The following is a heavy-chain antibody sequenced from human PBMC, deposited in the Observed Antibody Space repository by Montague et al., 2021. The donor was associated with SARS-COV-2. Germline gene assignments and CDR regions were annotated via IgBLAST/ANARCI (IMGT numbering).Heavy chain of an antibody. CDR2: IYWDDGK. V-gene: IGHV2-5*02. J-gene: IGHJ2*01. Sequence: PALVKPTQTLTLTCTFSGFSLSTSGVGVGWIRQPPGKALEWLALIYWDDGKRYSPSLKSRLTITKDTSKNQVVLTMTNMDPVNTATYYCAHKTGLRYFDWLFQTNPTGGYFDLWGRGTLVTVSS. CDR3: AHKTGLRYFDWLFQTNPTGGYFDL. D-gene: IGHD3-9*01. CDR1: GFSLSTSGVG.